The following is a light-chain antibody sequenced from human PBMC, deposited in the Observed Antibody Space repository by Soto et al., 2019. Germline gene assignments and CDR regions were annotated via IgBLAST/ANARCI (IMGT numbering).Light chain of an antibody. CDR3: SSYTRSSTLV. Sequence: QSALTQPPSASGSPGQSVTISCTGTSSDVGGYNYVSWYQQHPDKAPTLIIYEVSKRPSGVPDRFSGSKSGNVASLTISGLQAEDEADYYCSSYTRSSTLVFGGGTKVTVL. V-gene: IGLV2-8*01. J-gene: IGLJ3*02. CDR1: SSDVGGYNY. CDR2: EVS.